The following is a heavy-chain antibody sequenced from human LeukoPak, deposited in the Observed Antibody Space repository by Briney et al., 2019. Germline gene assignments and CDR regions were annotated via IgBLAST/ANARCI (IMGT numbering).Heavy chain of an antibody. J-gene: IGHJ4*02. Sequence: PGGSLRLSCAASGFTFDDYAMHWVRQAPGKGLEWVSGISWNSGSIGYADSVKGRFTISRDNAKNSLYLQMNSLRAEDTALYYCAKDMYRARIRNRIAVAATDYWGQGTLVTVSS. CDR3: AKDMYRARIRNRIAVAATDY. CDR1: GFTFDDYA. V-gene: IGHV3-9*01. CDR2: ISWNSGSI. D-gene: IGHD6-19*01.